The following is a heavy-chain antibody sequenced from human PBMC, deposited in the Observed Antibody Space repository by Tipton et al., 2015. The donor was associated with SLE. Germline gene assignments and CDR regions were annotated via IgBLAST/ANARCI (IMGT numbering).Heavy chain of an antibody. CDR1: GFTFSAYG. Sequence: SLRLSCAASGFTFSAYGMHWVRQAPGKGLEWVAGTSYDGSVKYYADSLRGRFIISRDNSKNTLYMQMNNLRADDTAVYYCARSFISGWARCFESWGHGTVVTVSS. V-gene: IGHV3-33*01. CDR3: ARSFISGWARCFES. CDR2: TSYDGSVK. D-gene: IGHD6-19*01. J-gene: IGHJ5*01.